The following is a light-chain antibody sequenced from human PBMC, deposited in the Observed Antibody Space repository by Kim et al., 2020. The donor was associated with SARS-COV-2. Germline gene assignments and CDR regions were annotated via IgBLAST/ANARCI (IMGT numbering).Light chain of an antibody. V-gene: IGKV3-20*01. CDR3: QQYDRSPYT. J-gene: IGKJ2*01. CDR1: QSVASNH. CDR2: GTS. Sequence: EIVLTQSPGTLSLSPGERATLSCRASQSVASNHLAWFQQKPGQAPRLLVCGTSSRATGIPDRFSGSGSGTDFTLTISRLEPEDFAIYYCQQYDRSPYTFGQGTKLEI.